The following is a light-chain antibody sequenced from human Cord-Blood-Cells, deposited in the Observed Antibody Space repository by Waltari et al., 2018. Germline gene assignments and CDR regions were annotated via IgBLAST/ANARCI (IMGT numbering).Light chain of an antibody. CDR3: SSYTSSSTYV. CDR2: DVS. V-gene: IGLV2-14*01. CDR1: SRDVGGYNY. J-gene: IGLJ1*01. Sequence: QSALTQPASVSGSPGQSITIPCTGTSRDVGGYNYVSWYQQHPGKAPQLMIYDVSNRPSGVSNRFSGSKAGNTASLTISGLQAEDEADYYCSSYTSSSTYVFGTGTKVTVL.